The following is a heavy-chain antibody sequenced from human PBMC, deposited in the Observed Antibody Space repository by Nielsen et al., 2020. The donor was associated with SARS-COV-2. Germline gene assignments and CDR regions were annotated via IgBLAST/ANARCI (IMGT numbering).Heavy chain of an antibody. CDR2: ISRSGATK. CDR1: GFTFSSYD. Sequence: GESLQISCAVSGFTFSSYDFNWVRQAPGKGLEWISYISRSGATKFYADSVKGRFTISRDTARKSIYLQLNNLRADDTAVYYCARPSPNDYVYFDVWGQGTLVTVSS. D-gene: IGHD4-17*01. CDR3: ARPSPNDYVYFDV. V-gene: IGHV3-48*03. J-gene: IGHJ4*02.